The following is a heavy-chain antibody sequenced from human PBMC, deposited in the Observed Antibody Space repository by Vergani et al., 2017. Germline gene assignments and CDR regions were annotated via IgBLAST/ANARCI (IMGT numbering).Heavy chain of an antibody. J-gene: IGHJ5*02. CDR2: IIPIFGTA. CDR1: GGTFSSYA. V-gene: IGHV1-69*01. D-gene: IGHD2-15*01. Sequence: QVQLVQSGAEVKKPGSSVKVSCKASGGTFSSYAISWVRQAPGQGLEWMGGIIPIFGTANYAQKFQGRVTITADESTSTAYMELSSLRSEDTAVYYCARSRLGSCSGGSCYSYNWFDPWGQGTLVTVSS. CDR3: ARSRLGSCSGGSCYSYNWFDP.